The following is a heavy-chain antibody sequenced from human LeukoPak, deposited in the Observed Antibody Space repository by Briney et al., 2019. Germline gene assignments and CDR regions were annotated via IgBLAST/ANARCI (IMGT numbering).Heavy chain of an antibody. D-gene: IGHD3-16*02. V-gene: IGHV1-18*01. CDR1: GYTFTSYG. CDR2: ISAYNGNT. CDR3: ARAAGDYVWGSYRYKLPSYYYYMDV. J-gene: IGHJ6*03. Sequence: GASVKVSCKASGYTFTSYGISWVRQAPGQGLEWMGWISAYNGNTNYAQKLQGRVNMTTDTSTSTAYMELRSLRSDDTAVYYCARAAGDYVWGSYRYKLPSYYYYMDVWGKGTTVTVSS.